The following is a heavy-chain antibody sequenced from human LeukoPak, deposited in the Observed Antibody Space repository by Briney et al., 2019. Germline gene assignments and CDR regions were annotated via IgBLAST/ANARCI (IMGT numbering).Heavy chain of an antibody. CDR3: ARFGGDFDAFDI. Sequence: PGGSLRLSCAASGFTFSSYSMNWVRQAPGKGLEWVSSISSSSSYIYYADSVKGRFTISRDNAKNSLYLQMNSLRAEDTAVYYCARFGGDFDAFDIWGQGTMVTVSS. J-gene: IGHJ3*02. V-gene: IGHV3-21*01. CDR2: ISSSSSYI. CDR1: GFTFSSYS. D-gene: IGHD2-21*02.